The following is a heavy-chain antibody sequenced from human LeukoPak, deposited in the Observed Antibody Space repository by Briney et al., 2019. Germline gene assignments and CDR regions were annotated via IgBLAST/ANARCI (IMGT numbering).Heavy chain of an antibody. CDR1: GFTFSNYW. D-gene: IGHD1-26*01. CDR2: INQDGSEK. V-gene: IGHV3-7*04. CDR3: ARRSGSYLFYFDY. Sequence: GGSLRLSCAAYGFTFSNYWMAWVRQAPGKGLEWVANINQDGSEKYYVDSVKGRFTISRDNAKNSLYLQMNSLRAEDTAVYYCARRSGSYLFYFDYWGQGTLVTVSS. J-gene: IGHJ4*02.